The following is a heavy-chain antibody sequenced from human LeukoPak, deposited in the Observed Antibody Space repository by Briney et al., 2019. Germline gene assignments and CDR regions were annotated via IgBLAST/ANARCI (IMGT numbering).Heavy chain of an antibody. CDR2: IYYSGST. CDR1: GGSISSGGYY. Sequence: SQTLSLTCTVSGGSISSGGYYWSWIRQHPGKGLEWIGYIYYSGSTYYNPSLKSRVTISVDTSKNQFSLKLSSVTAADTAVYYCASHEVVTAIQHHFDYWGQGTLVTVSS. CDR3: ASHEVVTAIQHHFDY. J-gene: IGHJ4*02. V-gene: IGHV4-31*03. D-gene: IGHD2-21*02.